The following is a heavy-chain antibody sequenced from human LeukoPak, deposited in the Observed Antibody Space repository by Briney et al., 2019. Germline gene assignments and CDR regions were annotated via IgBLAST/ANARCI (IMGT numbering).Heavy chain of an antibody. CDR2: ISSSSSYI. J-gene: IGHJ3*02. CDR3: AREGQDIVVVVAAPDAFDI. Sequence: PGRSLRLSCAASGFTFSSYSMNWVRQAPGKGLEWVSSISSSSSYIYYADSVKGRFTISRDNAKNSLYLQMNSLRAEDTAVYYCAREGQDIVVVVAAPDAFDIWGQGTMVTVSS. V-gene: IGHV3-21*01. D-gene: IGHD2-15*01. CDR1: GFTFSSYS.